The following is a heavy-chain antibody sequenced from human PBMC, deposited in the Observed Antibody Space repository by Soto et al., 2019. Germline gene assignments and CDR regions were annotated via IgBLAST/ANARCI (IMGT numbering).Heavy chain of an antibody. CDR2: ISGSGGST. J-gene: IGHJ4*02. Sequence: GGSLRLSCAASGFTFSSYAMSWVRQAPGKGLEWVSAISGSGGSTYYADSVKGRFTISRDNSKNTLYLQMNSLRAEDTAVYYCAKSSRGYSGYDVRGSLPVSWRGYYFDYWGQGTLVTVSS. D-gene: IGHD5-12*01. V-gene: IGHV3-23*01. CDR1: GFTFSSYA. CDR3: AKSSRGYSGYDVRGSLPVSWRGYYFDY.